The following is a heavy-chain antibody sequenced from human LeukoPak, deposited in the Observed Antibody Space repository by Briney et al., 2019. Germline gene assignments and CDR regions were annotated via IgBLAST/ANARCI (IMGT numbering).Heavy chain of an antibody. CDR3: ATLVDTAMVTPHDY. CDR2: INPNSGGT. D-gene: IGHD5-18*01. V-gene: IGHV1-2*02. Sequence: ASVKVSCKASGYTFTGYYMHWVRQAPGQGLEWMGWINPNSGGTNYAQKFQGRVTMTRDTSISTAYMELSRLRSDDTAVYYCATLVDTAMVTPHDYWGQGTLVTVSS. CDR1: GYTFTGYY. J-gene: IGHJ4*02.